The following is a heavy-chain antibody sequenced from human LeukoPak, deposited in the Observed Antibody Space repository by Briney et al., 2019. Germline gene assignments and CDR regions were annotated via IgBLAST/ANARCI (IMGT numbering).Heavy chain of an antibody. D-gene: IGHD3-22*01. CDR3: ARDKYYYDSSGSIRFDY. V-gene: IGHV4-61*02. CDR1: GGSISSGSYY. CDR2: IYTIGST. Sequence: SETLSLTCTVSGGSISSGSYYWSWIRQPAGKGLEWIGRIYTIGSTNDNPSLKSRVTISVDTSKNQFSLKLSSVTAADTAVYYCARDKYYYDSSGSIRFDYWGQGTLVTASS. J-gene: IGHJ4*02.